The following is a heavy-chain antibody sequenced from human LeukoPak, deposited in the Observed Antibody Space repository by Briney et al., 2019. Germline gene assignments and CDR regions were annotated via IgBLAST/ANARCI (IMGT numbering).Heavy chain of an antibody. CDR2: IKQDGSEK. CDR3: ARGARFGYSSSWYKAGVDY. CDR1: GFTFSSYS. V-gene: IGHV3-7*01. J-gene: IGHJ4*02. D-gene: IGHD6-13*01. Sequence: GGSLRLSCAASGFTFSSYSMSWVRQAPGKGLEWGANIKQDGSEKYYVDSVKGRFTISRDNAKNSLYLQMNSLRAEDTAVYYCARGARFGYSSSWYKAGVDYWGQGTLVTVSS.